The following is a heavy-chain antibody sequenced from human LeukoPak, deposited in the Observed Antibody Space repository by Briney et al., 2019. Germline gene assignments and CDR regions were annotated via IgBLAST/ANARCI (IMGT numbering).Heavy chain of an antibody. D-gene: IGHD4-17*01. CDR1: GFTFGNHW. CDR2: ITWNGGAT. J-gene: IGHJ5*02. V-gene: IGHV3-20*01. Sequence: GGSLRLSCAASGFTFGNHWMHWVRQAPGKGLEWVSGITWNGGATFYAASVQGRFTITRDNAKNSLYLQMNSLRGEDTAVYHCAREGDTVTNWYDPWGQGTLVIVSS. CDR3: AREGDTVTNWYDP.